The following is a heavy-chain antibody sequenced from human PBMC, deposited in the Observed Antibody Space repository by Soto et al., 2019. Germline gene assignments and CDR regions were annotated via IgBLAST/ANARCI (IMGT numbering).Heavy chain of an antibody. V-gene: IGHV4-39*01. CDR1: GGSVSRTKSY. D-gene: IGHD4-17*01. J-gene: IGHJ5*02. CDR2: IYYSGNT. Sequence: PSEPLSLTSTVSGGSVSRTKSYWDWIRQPPGKGLEWIGSIYYSGNTNYNSSLKSRVTMSVDTSKNQFSLKLRPVTAADTAVYYCVGSFYDWFDPWGQGTQVTVS. CDR3: VGSFYDWFDP.